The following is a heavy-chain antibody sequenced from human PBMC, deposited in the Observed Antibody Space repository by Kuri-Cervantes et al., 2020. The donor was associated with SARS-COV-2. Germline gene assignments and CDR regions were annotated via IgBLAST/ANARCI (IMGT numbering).Heavy chain of an antibody. J-gene: IGHJ6*03. CDR3: AKDRSPPWAADYYMDV. V-gene: IGHV3-48*01. CDR2: ISSGGSPI. CDR1: GFTFNTYS. Sequence: GGSLRLSCAASGFTFNTYSMNWVRQAPGKGLEWISYISSGGSPIHYADSVKGRFTISRDNSKNTLYLQMNSLRAEDTAVYYCAKDRSPPWAADYYMDVRGKGTTVTVSS. D-gene: IGHD6-25*01.